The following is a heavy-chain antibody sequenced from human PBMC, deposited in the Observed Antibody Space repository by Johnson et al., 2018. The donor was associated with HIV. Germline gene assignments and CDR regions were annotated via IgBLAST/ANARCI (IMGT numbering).Heavy chain of an antibody. CDR2: ISYDGSNK. D-gene: IGHD1-26*01. CDR1: GFTFSSYA. Sequence: QVQLVESGGGLVQPGGSLRLSCVASGFTFSSYAMHWVRQAPGKGLEWVAVISYDGSNKYYADSVKGRFTISRDNSKNTLYLQMNSLRAEDTAVYYCARDKGEYYDAFDIWGQGTMVTVSS. V-gene: IGHV3-30-3*01. CDR3: ARDKGEYYDAFDI. J-gene: IGHJ3*02.